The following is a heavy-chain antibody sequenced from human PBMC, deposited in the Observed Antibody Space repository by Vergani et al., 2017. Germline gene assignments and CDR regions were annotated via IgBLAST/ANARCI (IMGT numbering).Heavy chain of an antibody. CDR3: ARGGYVVPAAILNYYYMDV. Sequence: QVQLVESGGGVVQPGRSLRLTCTVSGGSISSYYWSWIRQPPGKGLEWIGYIYYSGSTNYNPSLKSRVTISVDTSKNQFSLKLSSVTAADTAVYYCARGGYVVPAAILNYYYMDVWGKGTTVTVSS. CDR1: GGSISSYY. V-gene: IGHV4-59*01. D-gene: IGHD2-2*02. CDR2: IYYSGST. J-gene: IGHJ6*03.